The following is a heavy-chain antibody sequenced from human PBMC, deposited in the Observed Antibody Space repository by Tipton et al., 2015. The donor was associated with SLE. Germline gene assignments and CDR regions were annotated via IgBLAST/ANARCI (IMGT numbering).Heavy chain of an antibody. CDR2: IYTSGST. V-gene: IGHV4-4*07. CDR1: GGSTSSYY. J-gene: IGHJ2*01. CDR3: ARGRAISGGITGTPTPIFDL. Sequence: TLSLTCTVSGGSTSSYYWSWIRQPAGKGLEWIGRIYTSGSTNYNPSLKSRVTMSVDTSKNQFSLKLSSVTAADTAVYYCARGRAISGGITGTPTPIFDLWGRGTLVTVSS. D-gene: IGHD1-7*01.